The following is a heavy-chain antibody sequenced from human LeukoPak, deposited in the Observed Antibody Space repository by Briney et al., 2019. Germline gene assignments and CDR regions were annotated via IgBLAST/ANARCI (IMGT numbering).Heavy chain of an antibody. V-gene: IGHV3-23*01. J-gene: IGHJ4*02. CDR2: ISGSGGST. CDR3: AKEGRATYYYDSSGYLDY. D-gene: IGHD3-22*01. Sequence: GGSLRLSCAASGFTISSYAMSWVRQAPGKGLEWVSAISGSGGSTYYADSVKGRFTISRGNSKNTLYLQMNSLRAEDTAVYYCAKEGRATYYYDSSGYLDYWGQGTLVTVSS. CDR1: GFTISSYA.